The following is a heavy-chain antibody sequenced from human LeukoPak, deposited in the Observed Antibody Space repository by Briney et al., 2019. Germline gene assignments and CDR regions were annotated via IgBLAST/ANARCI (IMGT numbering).Heavy chain of an antibody. J-gene: IGHJ6*03. V-gene: IGHV3-23*01. D-gene: IGHD6-19*01. CDR3: AKCSGWFVRGKDYYYYYMDV. Sequence: GGSLRLSCAASGFTFSSYAMSWVRQAPGKGLEGVSTISGRGGSTNHADSVKGRLTISRDNSKDALYLQMNSLRAEDTAVYYCAKCSGWFVRGKDYYYYYMDVWGKGTTVTVSS. CDR2: ISGRGGST. CDR1: GFTFSSYA.